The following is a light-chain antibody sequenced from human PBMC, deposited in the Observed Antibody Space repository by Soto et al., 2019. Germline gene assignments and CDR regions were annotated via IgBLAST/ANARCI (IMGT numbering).Light chain of an antibody. J-gene: IGLJ2*01. CDR2: EVT. CDR3: TSCTSSSNPVV. Sequence: QSALIQPASVSGSPGQSITISCTGTSSDIGGHNYVSWYQQHPGTAPKLIIYEVTNRPSGVSNRFSGSKSGNTASLSISGLQAEDEADYYCTSCTSSSNPVVFGGGTKLTVL. V-gene: IGLV2-14*01. CDR1: SSDIGGHNY.